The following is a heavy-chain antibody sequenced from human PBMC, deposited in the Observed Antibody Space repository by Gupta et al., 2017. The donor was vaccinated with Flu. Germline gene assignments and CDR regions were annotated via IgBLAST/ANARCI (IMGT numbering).Heavy chain of an antibody. V-gene: IGHV3-33*01. J-gene: IGHJ1*01. CDR3: ARETYYYDSSGYYGGYFQH. Sequence: QVQLVESGGGVVQPGRSLRLSCAASGFTFSRYGMHWVRQAPGKGLEWVAVIWYDGSNKYYADSVKGRFTISRDNSKNTLYLQMNSLRAEDTAVYYCARETYYYDSSGYYGGYFQHWGQGTLVTVSS. CDR1: GFTFSRYG. CDR2: IWYDGSNK. D-gene: IGHD3-22*01.